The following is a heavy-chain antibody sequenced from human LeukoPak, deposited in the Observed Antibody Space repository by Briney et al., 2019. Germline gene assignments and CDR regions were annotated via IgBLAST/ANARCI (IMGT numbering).Heavy chain of an antibody. D-gene: IGHD6-19*01. V-gene: IGHV3-33*08. CDR3: ARDSMGRGYSSG. CDR2: IWYGGSNK. CDR1: GFTFSSYG. J-gene: IGHJ4*02. Sequence: PGGSLRLSCAASGFTFSSYGMHWVRQAPGKGLEWVAVIWYGGSNKYYADSVKGRFTISRDNAKNSLYLQMNSLRAEDTAVYYCARDSMGRGYSSGWGQGTLVTVSS.